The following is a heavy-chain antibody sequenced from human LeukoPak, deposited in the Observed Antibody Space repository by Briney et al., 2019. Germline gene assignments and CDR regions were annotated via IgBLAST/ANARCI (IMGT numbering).Heavy chain of an antibody. CDR2: IYYSGST. J-gene: IGHJ4*02. CDR1: GGSISSYY. CDR3: ARGSGWNNLMGDY. V-gene: IGHV4-59*01. Sequence: SETLSLTCTVSGGSISSYYWSWIRQPPGKGLEWIGYIYYSGSTNYNPSLKSRVTISVDTSKNQFSLKLSSVTAADTAVYYCARGSGWNNLMGDYWGQGTLVTVSS. D-gene: IGHD6-19*01.